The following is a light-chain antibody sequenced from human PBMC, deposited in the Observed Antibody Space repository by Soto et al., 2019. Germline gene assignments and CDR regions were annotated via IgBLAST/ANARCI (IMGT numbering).Light chain of an antibody. CDR3: SSYTSTSTYV. CDR2: DVI. CDR1: TSDVGGYNY. V-gene: IGLV2-14*01. J-gene: IGLJ1*01. Sequence: QSALTQPASVSGSPGQSVAISCTGTTSDVGGYNYVSWYQQHPGKAPKLIIQDVINRPSGVSDRFSGSKSGNTASLTISGLQAEDEAVYYCSSYTSTSTYVFGSGTKVTVL.